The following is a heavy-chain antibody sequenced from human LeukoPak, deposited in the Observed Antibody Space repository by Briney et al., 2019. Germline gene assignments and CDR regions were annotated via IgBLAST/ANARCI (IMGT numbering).Heavy chain of an antibody. V-gene: IGHV3-30*01. CDR1: GFTFSSYA. CDR3: ARDRDDRGYYYMDV. Sequence: GGSLRLSCAASGFTFSSYAMHWVRRAPGKGLEWVAVISYDGSNKYYADSVKGRITISRDNSKNTLYLQMNSLRAEDTAVYYCARDRDDRGYYYMDVWGKGTTVTVSS. J-gene: IGHJ6*03. CDR2: ISYDGSNK. D-gene: IGHD3-22*01.